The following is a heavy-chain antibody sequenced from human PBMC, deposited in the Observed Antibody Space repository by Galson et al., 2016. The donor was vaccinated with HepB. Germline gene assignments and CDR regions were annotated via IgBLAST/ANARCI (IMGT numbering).Heavy chain of an antibody. D-gene: IGHD3-9*01. CDR1: GDSFNRYS. J-gene: IGHJ5*02. CDR3: ATLSYDVVTGYQYFFDP. Sequence: SVKVSCKASGDSFNRYSISWVRQAPGHGLEWMGGIIHIFGTPDYEQKLQGRVIITADVSTSTSYMELSSLRFEDTAVYYCATLSYDVVTGYQYFFDPWGQWTLVTVSS. CDR2: IIHIFGTP. V-gene: IGHV1-69*13.